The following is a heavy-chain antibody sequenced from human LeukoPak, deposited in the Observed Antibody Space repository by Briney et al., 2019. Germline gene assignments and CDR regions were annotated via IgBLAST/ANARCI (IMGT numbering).Heavy chain of an antibody. Sequence: SETLTLACTVSGGSISSGDYYWSWIRQPPGKGLEWIAYMYYSGSTYYNPSLKSRVTMSADTSKSQLSLKLSSVTAADTAVYYCARPYYYDSRIDPWGQGILVTVSS. CDR3: ARPYYYDSRIDP. J-gene: IGHJ5*02. CDR2: MYYSGST. CDR1: GGSISSGDYY. D-gene: IGHD3-22*01. V-gene: IGHV4-30-4*01.